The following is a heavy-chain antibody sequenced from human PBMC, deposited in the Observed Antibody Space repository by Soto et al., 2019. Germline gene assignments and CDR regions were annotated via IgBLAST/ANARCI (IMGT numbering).Heavy chain of an antibody. J-gene: IGHJ4*02. CDR1: GFTFSSYA. CDR2: ISYDGSNK. V-gene: IGHV3-30-3*01. CDR3: ARALRWGLQIDY. D-gene: IGHD3-16*01. Sequence: QVQLVESGGGVVQPGRSLRLSCAASGFTFSSYAMHWVRQAPGKGLEWVAVISYDGSNKYYADSVKGRFTISRDNSKNTLYLQMNSLTAEDTAAYYCARALRWGLQIDYWGQGTLVTVSS.